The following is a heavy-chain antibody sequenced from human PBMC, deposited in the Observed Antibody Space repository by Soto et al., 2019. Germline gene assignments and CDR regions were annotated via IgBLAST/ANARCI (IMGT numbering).Heavy chain of an antibody. V-gene: IGHV5-10-1*01. J-gene: IGHJ6*02. CDR2: IDPSDSYT. D-gene: IGHD2-2*01. CDR3: ATLGYCSSTSCGRYGMDV. Sequence: GESLKISCKGPGYSFTSYWISWVRQMPGKGLEWMGRIDPSDSYTNYSPSFQGHVTISADKSISTAYLQWSSLKASDTAMYYCATLGYCSSTSCGRYGMDVWGQGTTVTVSS. CDR1: GYSFTSYW.